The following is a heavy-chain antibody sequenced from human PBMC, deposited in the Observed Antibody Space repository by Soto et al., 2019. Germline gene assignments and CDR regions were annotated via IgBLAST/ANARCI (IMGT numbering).Heavy chain of an antibody. J-gene: IGHJ4*02. CDR3: AHSMYSRSSFEY. CDR2: NYSDDDK. V-gene: IGHV2-5*02. CDR1: GFSLSTSDGG. D-gene: IGHD6-6*01. Sequence: KESGPTLVKPTQTLTLSCTFSGFSLSTSDGGVGWIRQPPGKALEWLALNYSDDDKRYSPSLKSRLTITKDTSKNQVVLTLTNMDPVDTATYYCAHSMYSRSSFEYWGQGTLVTVSS.